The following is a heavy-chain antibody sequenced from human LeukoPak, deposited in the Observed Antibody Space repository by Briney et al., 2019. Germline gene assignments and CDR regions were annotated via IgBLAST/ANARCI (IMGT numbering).Heavy chain of an antibody. CDR1: GVSISSGGYS. Sequence: TSETLSLTCAVSGVSISSGGYSWSWIRQPPGKGLEWIGYIYHSGSTYYNPSLKSRVTISVDRSKNQFSLKLSSVTAADTAVYYCARAGYGDYVSDWGQGTLVTVSS. CDR3: ARAGYGDYVSD. CDR2: IYHSGST. J-gene: IGHJ4*02. V-gene: IGHV4-30-2*01. D-gene: IGHD4-17*01.